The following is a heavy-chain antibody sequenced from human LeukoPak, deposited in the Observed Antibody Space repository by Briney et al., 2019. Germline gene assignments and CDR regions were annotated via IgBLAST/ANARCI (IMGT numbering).Heavy chain of an antibody. CDR3: ARRGLTIDY. Sequence: PSETLSLTCTVSGGSISSSSYYWGWIRQPPGKGLEWIGSIYYSGSTYYNPSLKSRVTISVDTSKNQFSLKLSSETAADTAVYYCARRGLTIDYWGQGTLVTVSS. J-gene: IGHJ4*02. CDR2: IYYSGST. CDR1: GGSISSSSYY. V-gene: IGHV4-39*01.